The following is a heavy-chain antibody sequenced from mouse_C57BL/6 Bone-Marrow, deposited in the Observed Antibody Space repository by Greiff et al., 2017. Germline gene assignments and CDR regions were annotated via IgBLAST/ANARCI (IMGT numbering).Heavy chain of an antibody. V-gene: IGHV14-4*01. D-gene: IGHD2-3*01. CDR1: GFNIKDDY. CDR3: TSDGLDY. J-gene: IGHJ2*01. CDR2: IDPENGDT. Sequence: EVQLQQSGAELVRPGASVKLSCTASGFNIKDDYMHWVKQRPEQGLEWIGWIDPENGDTAYASKFQGKATITADTSSNTAYLQISSLTSEDTAVYYCTSDGLDYWGQGTTLTVSS.